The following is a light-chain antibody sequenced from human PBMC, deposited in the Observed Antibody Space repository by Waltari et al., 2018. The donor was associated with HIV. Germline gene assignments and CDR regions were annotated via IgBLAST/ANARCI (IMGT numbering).Light chain of an antibody. Sequence: QSALTQPASVSGSPGQSITISCTGTSSDVGAYKFVSWYQQHPGKAPKLIIYEVSNRPSGVSNRFSASKSGNTASLTSSGLQAEDEADYYCTSYTTSITYVFGTGTKVTVL. CDR3: TSYTTSITYV. V-gene: IGLV2-14*01. CDR2: EVS. CDR1: SSDVGAYKF. J-gene: IGLJ1*01.